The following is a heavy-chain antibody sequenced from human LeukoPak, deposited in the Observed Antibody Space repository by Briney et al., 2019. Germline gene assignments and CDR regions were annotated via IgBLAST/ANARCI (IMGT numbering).Heavy chain of an antibody. V-gene: IGHV3-7*01. CDR1: GFPFSNYY. J-gene: IGHJ4*02. CDR3: ARDKVTY. Sequence: GGSLRLSCAASGFPFSNYYMSWVRQAPGKGLEWVAHINKDGSEKYYVDSVKGRFTISRDNAKNSLYLQMNSLRVEDTAVYYCARDKVTYWGRGTLVTVSS. CDR2: INKDGSEK.